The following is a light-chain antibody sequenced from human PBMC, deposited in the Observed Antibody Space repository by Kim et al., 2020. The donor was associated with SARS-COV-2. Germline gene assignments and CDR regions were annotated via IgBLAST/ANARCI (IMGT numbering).Light chain of an antibody. CDR3: QQYDIPPYT. Sequence: RAIINCKSSQTVMYSTNNRDYVAWYQHKPGHPPKMLIYWASTRQSGVPDRFRGSGSGTNFTLTITSLQAEDVAVYYCQQYDIPPYTFGQGTKLEI. V-gene: IGKV4-1*01. CDR1: QTVMYSTNNRDY. CDR2: WAS. J-gene: IGKJ2*01.